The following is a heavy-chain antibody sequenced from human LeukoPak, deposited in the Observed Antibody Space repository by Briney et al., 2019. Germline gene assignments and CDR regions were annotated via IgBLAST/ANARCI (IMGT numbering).Heavy chain of an antibody. D-gene: IGHD3-3*01. J-gene: IGHJ4*02. CDR2: IYYSGST. CDR3: AREEASFGVVTPY. Sequence: PSQTLSLTCTVSGGSISSGDYYWSWIRQPPGKGLEWIGYIYYSGSTYYNPSLKSRVTISVDTSKNQFSLKLSSVTAADTAVYYCAREEASFGVVTPYWGQGTLVTVSS. CDR1: GGSISSGDYY. V-gene: IGHV4-30-4*08.